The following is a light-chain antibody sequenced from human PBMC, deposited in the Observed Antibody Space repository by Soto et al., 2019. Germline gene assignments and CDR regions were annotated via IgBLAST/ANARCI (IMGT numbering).Light chain of an antibody. V-gene: IGLV2-11*01. J-gene: IGLJ1*01. CDR3: CSYAGSYTFGGYV. CDR2: DVS. Sequence: QSALTQPRSVSGSPGQSVTISCTGTSSDVGGYNYVSWYQQHPGKAPKLMIYDVSKRPSGVPDRFSGSKSGNTASLTISGLQAEDVADYYCCSYAGSYTFGGYVFGTGTKVTVL. CDR1: SSDVGGYNY.